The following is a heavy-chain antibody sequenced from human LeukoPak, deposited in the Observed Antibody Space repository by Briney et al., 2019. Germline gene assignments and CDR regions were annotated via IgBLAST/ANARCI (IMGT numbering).Heavy chain of an antibody. CDR1: GGSFSGYY. J-gene: IGHJ4*02. CDR3: AIDYYGSGSYKY. Sequence: PSETLSLTCAVYGGSFSGYYWSWIRQPPGKGLEWIGEINHSGSTNYNPSLKSRVTISVDTSKNQFSLKLSSVTAADTAVYYCAIDYYGSGSYKYWGQGTLVTVSS. D-gene: IGHD3-10*01. CDR2: INHSGST. V-gene: IGHV4-34*01.